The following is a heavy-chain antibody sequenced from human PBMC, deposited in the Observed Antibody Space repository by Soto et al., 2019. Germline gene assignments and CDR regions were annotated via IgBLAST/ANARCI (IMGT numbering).Heavy chain of an antibody. CDR2: INAGNGNT. V-gene: IGHV1-3*05. CDR1: GYTFTSYA. D-gene: IGHD2-2*01. J-gene: IGHJ4*02. Sequence: QVQLVQSGAEEKKPGASVKVSCKASGYTFTSYAMHWVRQAPGQRLEWMGWINAGNGNTKYSQKFQGRVTITRDTSASTAYMELSSLRSEDTAVYYCASVCISTSCRRGPDYWGQGTLVTVSS. CDR3: ASVCISTSCRRGPDY.